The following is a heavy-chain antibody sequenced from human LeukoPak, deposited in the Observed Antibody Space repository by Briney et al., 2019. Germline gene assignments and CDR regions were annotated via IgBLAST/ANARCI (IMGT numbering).Heavy chain of an antibody. Sequence: SQTLSLTCAVSGGSISSGGYSWSWIRQPPGKGLEWIGYIYHSGSTYYNPSLKSRVTISVDRSKNQFSLKLSSVTAADTAVYYRARGGDPNWFDPWGQGTLVTVSS. J-gene: IGHJ5*02. CDR1: GGSISSGGYS. V-gene: IGHV4-30-2*01. CDR2: IYHSGST. CDR3: ARGGDPNWFDP. D-gene: IGHD2-21*02.